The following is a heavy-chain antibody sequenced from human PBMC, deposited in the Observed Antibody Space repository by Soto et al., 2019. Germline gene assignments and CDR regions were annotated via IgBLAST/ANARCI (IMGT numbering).Heavy chain of an antibody. CDR1: GYTFTGYY. CDR3: ARESGIVATRGEPGAYYYYGMDV. J-gene: IGHJ6*02. V-gene: IGHV1-2*04. Sequence: QVQLVQSGAEVKKPGASVKVSCKASGYTFTGYYMHWVRQAPGQGLEWMGWINPNSGGTNYAQKFQGWVTMTRDTTISIGYMELRRLRSDDTAVYYCARESGIVATRGEPGAYYYYGMDVWGQGTTVTVSS. CDR2: INPNSGGT. D-gene: IGHD5-12*01.